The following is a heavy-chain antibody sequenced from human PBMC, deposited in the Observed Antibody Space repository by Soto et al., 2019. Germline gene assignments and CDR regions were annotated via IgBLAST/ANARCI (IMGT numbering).Heavy chain of an antibody. Sequence: GGSLRLSCAASGFTFSAFSMNWVRQAPGKGLEWVSYISGTYAIYYADSVQGRFTISRDNAKNSVYLQMNSLRDEDTAIYYCARNLNWGIDYWGQGALVTVSS. V-gene: IGHV3-48*02. CDR1: GFTFSAFS. D-gene: IGHD7-27*01. CDR2: ISGTYAI. CDR3: ARNLNWGIDY. J-gene: IGHJ4*02.